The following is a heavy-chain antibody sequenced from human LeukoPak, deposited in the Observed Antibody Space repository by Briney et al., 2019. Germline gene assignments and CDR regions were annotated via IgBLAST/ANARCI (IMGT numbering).Heavy chain of an antibody. J-gene: IGHJ4*02. CDR2: LQYDRTNV. V-gene: IGHV3-30*02. Sequence: GGSLRLSCAASRFSFSSYGMHWVRQAPGKGLEWVAYLQYDRTNVQYADSVRGRFTISRDNSKNILYLQMNSLRAEDTAVYYCAKEPNHSSGYWDYWGQGTLVTVSS. CDR1: RFSFSSYG. CDR3: AKEPNHSSGYWDY. D-gene: IGHD3-22*01.